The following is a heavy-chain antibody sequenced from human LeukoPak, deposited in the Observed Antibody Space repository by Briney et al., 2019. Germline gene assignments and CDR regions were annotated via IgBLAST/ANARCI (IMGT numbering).Heavy chain of an antibody. CDR2: IIPIFGTA. V-gene: IGHV1-69*13. CDR1: GGTFSSYA. J-gene: IGHJ6*03. D-gene: IGHD2-2*01. Sequence: ASVKVSCKASGGTFSSYAISWVRQAPGQGLEWMGGIIPIFGTANYAQKFQGRVTITADESASTAYMELGSLRSEDTAVYYCAKSRVVPAAILDYYYMDVWGKGTTVTVSS. CDR3: AKSRVVPAAILDYYYMDV.